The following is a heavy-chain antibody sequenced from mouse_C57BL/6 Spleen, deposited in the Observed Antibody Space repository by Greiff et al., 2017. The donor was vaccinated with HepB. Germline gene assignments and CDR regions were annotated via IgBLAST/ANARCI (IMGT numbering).Heavy chain of an antibody. CDR1: GFTFNTYA. Sequence: EVQRVESGGGLVQPKGSLKLSCAASGFTFNTYAMHWVRQAPGKGLEWVARIRSKSSNYATYYADSVKDRFTISRDDSQSMLYLQMNNLKTEDTAMYYCVRPEIYYDYAWFAYWGQGTLVTVSA. CDR3: VRPEIYYDYAWFAY. D-gene: IGHD2-4*01. CDR2: IRSKSSNYAT. V-gene: IGHV10-3*01. J-gene: IGHJ3*01.